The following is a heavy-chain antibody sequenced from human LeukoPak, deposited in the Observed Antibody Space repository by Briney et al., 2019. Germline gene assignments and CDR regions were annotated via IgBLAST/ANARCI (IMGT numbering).Heavy chain of an antibody. Sequence: GGSLRLSCAASGFTVSSNYMSWVRQAPGKGLEWVSYISSSGSTIYYADSVKGRFTISRDNAKNSLYLQMNSLRAEDTAVYYCARGYSSSWLDYWGQGTLVTVSS. CDR1: GFTVSSNY. CDR2: ISSSGSTI. J-gene: IGHJ4*02. V-gene: IGHV3-11*01. D-gene: IGHD6-13*01. CDR3: ARGYSSSWLDY.